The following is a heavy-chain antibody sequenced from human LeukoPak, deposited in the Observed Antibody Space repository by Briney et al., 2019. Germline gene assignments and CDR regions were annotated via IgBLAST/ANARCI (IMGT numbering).Heavy chain of an antibody. CDR1: GFTFSSYA. D-gene: IGHD3-3*01. V-gene: IGHV3-23*01. CDR2: ISGSGGST. J-gene: IGHJ4*02. CDR3: AKSPSDYDFWSGLYFDY. Sequence: PGGSLRLSCAASGFTFSSYAMSWVRQAPGKGLEWVAAISGSGGSTYYADSVKGRFPISRDNSKHTLYLQMNSLRAEHTAVYYCAKSPSDYDFWSGLYFDYWGQGTLVTVSS.